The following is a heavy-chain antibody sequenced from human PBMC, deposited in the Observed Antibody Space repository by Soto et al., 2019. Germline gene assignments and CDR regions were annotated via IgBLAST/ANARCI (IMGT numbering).Heavy chain of an antibody. V-gene: IGHV6-1*01. CDR3: AGTTSHQWYYMDV. CDR2: TYYRSRWYN. CDR1: GDSVSSNSAA. Sequence: QVQLQESGPGLVKPSQTLSLTCAISGDSVSSNSAAWNWIRLSPSRGLEWLARTYYRSRWYNDYAVSVTSRITVNPDTSKNQFSLQLTSVTPADTAVYYCAGTTSHQWYYMDVWGKGTTVTVSS. D-gene: IGHD1-7*01. J-gene: IGHJ6*03.